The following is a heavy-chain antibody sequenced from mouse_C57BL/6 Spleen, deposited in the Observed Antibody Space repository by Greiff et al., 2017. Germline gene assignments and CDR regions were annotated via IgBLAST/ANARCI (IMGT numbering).Heavy chain of an antibody. D-gene: IGHD1-1*01. CDR1: GYAFSSSW. CDR2: IYPGDGDT. J-gene: IGHJ2*01. V-gene: IGHV1-82*01. CDR3: ARRRSYYGSNLLDY. Sequence: QVQLKESGPELVKPGASVKISCKASGYAFSSSWMNWVKQRPGKGLEWIGRIYPGDGDTNYNGKFKGKATLTADKSSSTAYMQLSSLTSEDSAVYFGARRRSYYGSNLLDYWGQGTTLTVSS.